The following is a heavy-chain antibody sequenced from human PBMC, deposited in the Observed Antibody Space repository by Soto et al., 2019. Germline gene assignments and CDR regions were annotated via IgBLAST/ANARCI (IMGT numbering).Heavy chain of an antibody. J-gene: IGHJ4*02. D-gene: IGHD2-21*02. V-gene: IGHV1-8*01. CDR1: GYTFTSYD. Sequence: QLQLVQSGAEVKKPGASVKVSCKASGYTFTSYDINWVRQATGQGLEWMGWMNPNSGNTGYAQKFQGRVTMTRNTSISTAYMELSSLRSEDTAVYYCARGFPYCGGDCYPGSAYWGQGTLVTVSS. CDR3: ARGFPYCGGDCYPGSAY. CDR2: MNPNSGNT.